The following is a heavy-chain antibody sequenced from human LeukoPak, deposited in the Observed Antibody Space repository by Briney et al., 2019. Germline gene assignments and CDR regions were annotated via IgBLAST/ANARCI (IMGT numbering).Heavy chain of an antibody. J-gene: IGHJ5*02. V-gene: IGHV3-15*01. CDR3: TTQGRGYSYGYSNWFDP. CDR1: GFTFSNAW. D-gene: IGHD5-18*01. Sequence: GGSLRLSCAASGFTFSNAWMSWVRQAPGKGREWVGRIKSKTDGGTTDYAAPVKGRFTISRDDSKNTLYLQMNSLKTEDTAVYYCTTQGRGYSYGYSNWFDPWGQGTLVTVSS. CDR2: IKSKTDGGTT.